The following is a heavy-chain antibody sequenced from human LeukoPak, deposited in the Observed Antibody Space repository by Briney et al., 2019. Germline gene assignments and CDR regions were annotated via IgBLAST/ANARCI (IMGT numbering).Heavy chain of an antibody. Sequence: GESLKISCKASGYRFTSYWIGWVRQMPGKGLEWMGVIHPGEYERRYSPSFEGQVTISADKSISTAYMQWSSLKASDTAMYYCARRTDSGWKWFDPWGQGTLVSVSS. CDR3: ARRTDSGWKWFDP. D-gene: IGHD6-25*01. J-gene: IGHJ5*02. CDR2: IHPGEYER. CDR1: GYRFTSYW. V-gene: IGHV5-51*01.